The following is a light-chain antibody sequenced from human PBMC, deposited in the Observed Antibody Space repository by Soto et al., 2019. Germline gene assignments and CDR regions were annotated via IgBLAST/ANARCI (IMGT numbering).Light chain of an antibody. J-gene: IGKJ1*01. CDR3: QQYNYFWA. CDR2: DSS. Sequence: DIQLTQSPSFLSASVEDRVTISCRASYDISSSLAWYQQEPGKPPKLLIYDSSTLQTGVPSRFTGSGSGRKFTLTISGLQFGDFATYFCQQYNYFWAFGQGTRVEIK. V-gene: IGKV1-9*01. CDR1: YDISSS.